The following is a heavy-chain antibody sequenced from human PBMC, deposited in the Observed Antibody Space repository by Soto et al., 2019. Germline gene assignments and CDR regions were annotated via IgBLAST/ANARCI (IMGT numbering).Heavy chain of an antibody. J-gene: IGHJ4*02. Sequence: SETLSLTCTVSGGSISSYCWSWIRQPPGKGLEWIGYIYYSGSTNYNPSLKSRVTISVDTSKNQFSLKLSSVTAADTAVYYCARDRGDYGDSPFDYWGQGTLVTVSS. CDR1: GGSISSYC. CDR2: IYYSGST. D-gene: IGHD4-17*01. CDR3: ARDRGDYGDSPFDY. V-gene: IGHV4-59*01.